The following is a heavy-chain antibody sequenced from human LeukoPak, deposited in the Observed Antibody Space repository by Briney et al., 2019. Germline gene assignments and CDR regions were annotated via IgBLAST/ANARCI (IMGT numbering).Heavy chain of an antibody. J-gene: IGHJ6*03. Sequence: GASVKVSCKASGGTFSSYAISWVRQAPGQGLEWMGGIIPIFGTANYAQKFQGRVTITTDESTSTASMELSSLRSEDTAVYYCARSPQIYYDFWSGYSSDWYYYMDVWGKGTTVTVSS. V-gene: IGHV1-69*05. CDR1: GGTFSSYA. D-gene: IGHD3-3*01. CDR2: IIPIFGTA. CDR3: ARSPQIYYDFWSGYSSDWYYYMDV.